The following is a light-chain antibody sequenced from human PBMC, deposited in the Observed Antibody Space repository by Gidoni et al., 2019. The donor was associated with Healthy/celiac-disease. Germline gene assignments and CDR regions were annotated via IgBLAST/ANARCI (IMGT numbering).Light chain of an antibody. J-gene: IGLJ3*02. V-gene: IGLV3-25*03. CDR1: ALPKQY. CDR3: QSADSSGTWV. Sequence: SYELTQPPSVSVSPGQTARITCSGDALPKQYAYWYQQKPGQAPVLVIYKDSERPSETPERFSGSSSGTTVTLTISGVQAEDEADYYCQSADSSGTWVFGGGTKLAVL. CDR2: KDS.